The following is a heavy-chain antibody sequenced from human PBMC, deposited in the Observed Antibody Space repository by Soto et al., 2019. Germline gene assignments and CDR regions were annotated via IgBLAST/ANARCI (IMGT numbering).Heavy chain of an antibody. CDR3: AKDKFGADSSGWLLLYYFDY. Sequence: GGSLRLSCAASGFTFSSYAMSWVRQAPGKGLEWVSAISGSGGSTYYADSVKGRFTISRDNSKNTLYLQMNSLRAEDTAVYYCAKDKFGADSSGWLLLYYFDYWGQVNLVTVSS. CDR2: ISGSGGST. D-gene: IGHD6-19*01. V-gene: IGHV3-23*01. CDR1: GFTFSSYA. J-gene: IGHJ4*02.